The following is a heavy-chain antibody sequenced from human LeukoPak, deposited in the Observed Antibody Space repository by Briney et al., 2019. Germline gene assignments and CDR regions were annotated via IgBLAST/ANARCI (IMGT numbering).Heavy chain of an antibody. CDR2: ISSSSSYI. Sequence: PGGSLRLSCAASGFTFSSYSMNWVRQAPGKGLEWVSSISSSSSYIYYADSVKGRFTISRDNAKNSLYLQMNSLRAEDTAVYYCARDTRWLQTPGDFDYWGQGTLVTVSS. D-gene: IGHD5-24*01. CDR3: ARDTRWLQTPGDFDY. CDR1: GFTFSSYS. V-gene: IGHV3-21*01. J-gene: IGHJ4*02.